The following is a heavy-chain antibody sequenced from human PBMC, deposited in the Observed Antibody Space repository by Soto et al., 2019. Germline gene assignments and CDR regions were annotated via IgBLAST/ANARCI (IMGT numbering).Heavy chain of an antibody. CDR1: GDSVSSNSAA. D-gene: IGHD6-6*01. V-gene: IGHV6-1*01. CDR3: ARVGQSSSSRDYGMDV. CDR2: TYYRSKWYN. J-gene: IGHJ6*02. Sequence: SQTLSLTCAISGDSVSSNSAAWNWIRQSPSRGLEWLGRTYYRSKWYNDYAVSVKSRITINPDTSKNQFSLQLNSVTPEDTAVYYCARVGQSSSSRDYGMDVWRQGTTVTVSS.